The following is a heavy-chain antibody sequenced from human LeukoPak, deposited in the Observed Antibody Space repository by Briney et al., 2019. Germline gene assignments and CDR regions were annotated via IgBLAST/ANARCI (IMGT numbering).Heavy chain of an antibody. Sequence: SETLSLTCTVSGGSISSGDYYWSWIRQPPGKGLEWIGYIYYSGSTYYNPSLKSRVTMSVDTSKNQFSLKLSSVTAADTAVYYCARDTIVVVPAARGGGWYYYMDVWGKGTTVTVSS. V-gene: IGHV4-30-4*08. J-gene: IGHJ6*03. CDR2: IYYSGST. CDR3: ARDTIVVVPAARGGGWYYYMDV. CDR1: GGSISSGDYY. D-gene: IGHD2-2*01.